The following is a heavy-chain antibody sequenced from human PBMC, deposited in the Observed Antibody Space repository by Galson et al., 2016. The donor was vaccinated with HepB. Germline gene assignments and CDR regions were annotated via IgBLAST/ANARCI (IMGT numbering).Heavy chain of an antibody. V-gene: IGHV3-30*03. J-gene: IGHJ4*02. D-gene: IGHD3-10*02. CDR1: GYTFSGYG. Sequence: SLRLSCAASGYTFSGYGMHWVHQAPGKGLEWVAANSMDGRRKFYADSVKGRFTISRDNSNNMLFLQMSSLTEDDTAVYYCARRHKYGTPMGCSVDYWGEATLLSVPS. CDR2: NSMDGRRK. CDR3: ARRHKYGTPMGCSVDY.